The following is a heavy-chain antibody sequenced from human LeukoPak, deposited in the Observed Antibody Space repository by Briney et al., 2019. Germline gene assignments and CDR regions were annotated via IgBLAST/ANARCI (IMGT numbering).Heavy chain of an antibody. CDR3: AAWSDAAWYGGNY. CDR2: INPDGSRE. CDR1: GFTVSSTY. Sequence: GGSLRLSCAASGFTVSSTYMSWVRQAPGKGLEWVANINPDGSRERSVDSVKGRITISRDNAKNALYLQMSSLRAEDTAVYYCAAWSDAAWYGGNYWGQGTLVTVSS. V-gene: IGHV3-7*03. J-gene: IGHJ4*02. D-gene: IGHD3-10*01.